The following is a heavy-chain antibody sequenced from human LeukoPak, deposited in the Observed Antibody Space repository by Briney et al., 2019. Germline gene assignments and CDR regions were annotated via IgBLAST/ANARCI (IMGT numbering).Heavy chain of an antibody. CDR1: GGTFSSYA. J-gene: IGHJ6*02. CDR2: IIPTFGIT. D-gene: IGHD2-15*01. V-gene: IGHV1-69*04. CDR3: ARDRGYCTGGSCSDYYYGLDV. Sequence: ASVKVSCKASGGTFSSYAISWVRQAPGQGLEWMGRIIPTFGITNYAQKFQGRVTITADKSTSTAYMGLSSLRSEDTAVYYCARDRGYCTGGSCSDYYYGLDVWGQGTTVTVSS.